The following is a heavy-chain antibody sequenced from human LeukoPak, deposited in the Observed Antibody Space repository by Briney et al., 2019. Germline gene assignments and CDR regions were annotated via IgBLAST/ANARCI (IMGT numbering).Heavy chain of an antibody. CDR1: GVSFSAYW. D-gene: IGHD2-15*01. J-gene: IGHJ4*02. V-gene: IGHV3-7*01. Sequence: GGSLRLSCAASGVSFSAYWMTWVRQAPGTGLEWVANINPAGSETYYVDPVKGRFSISRDNAKNLVYLQMNSLRAEDTDVYHCARFGYVAAVDVWGQGTPVTVSS. CDR3: ARFGYVAAVDV. CDR2: INPAGSET.